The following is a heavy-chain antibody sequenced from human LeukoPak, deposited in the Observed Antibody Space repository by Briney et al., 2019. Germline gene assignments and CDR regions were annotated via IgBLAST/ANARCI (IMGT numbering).Heavy chain of an antibody. CDR3: AKDITISLYGSGSYYGPQLDY. V-gene: IGHV3-23*01. CDR2: ISGSGGST. CDR1: GFTFSSYA. Sequence: GGSLRLSCAASGFTFSSYAMSWVRQAPGKGLEWVSAISGSGGSTYYADSVKGRFTISRDNSKNTLYLQMNSLRAEDTAVYYCAKDITISLYGSGSYYGPQLDYWGQGTLVTISS. D-gene: IGHD3-10*01. J-gene: IGHJ4*02.